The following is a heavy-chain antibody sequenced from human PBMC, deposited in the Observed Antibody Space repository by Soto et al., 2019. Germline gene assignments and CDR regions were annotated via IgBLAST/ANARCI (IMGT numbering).Heavy chain of an antibody. D-gene: IGHD6-13*01. J-gene: IGHJ4*01. CDR1: GFIFDDFT. CDR2: INWDGRIA. V-gene: IGHV3-43*01. Sequence: PGGSLRLSCAASGFIFDDFTMHWFRLVPGKGLQWVSYINWDGRIAMYSYSLKGLFTISSDNTNNHLYPQMNSVGSDDTAIYYCAKDEGAAVESPGDWGHG. CDR3: AKDEGAAVESPGD.